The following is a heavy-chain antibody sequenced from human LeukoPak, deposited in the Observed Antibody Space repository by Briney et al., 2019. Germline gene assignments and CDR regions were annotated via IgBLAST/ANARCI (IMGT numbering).Heavy chain of an antibody. Sequence: ASVKVSCKASGYTFTSYYMHWVRQAPGQGLEWMGIINPSGGSTSYAQKFQGRVTMTRDTSTSTVYMELSSLRSEDTAVYYCARFRVRSSTTSRGGGNWFDPWGQETLVTVSS. V-gene: IGHV1-46*01. J-gene: IGHJ5*02. CDR2: INPSGGST. D-gene: IGHD2-2*01. CDR1: GYTFTSYY. CDR3: ARFRVRSSTTSRGGGNWFDP.